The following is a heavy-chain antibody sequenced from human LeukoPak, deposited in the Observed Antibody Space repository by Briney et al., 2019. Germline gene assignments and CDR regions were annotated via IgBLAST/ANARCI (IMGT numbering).Heavy chain of an antibody. CDR3: ASGGITMVRGVIIPIDY. Sequence: GGSLRLSCAASGFTFSSYAMHWVRQASGKGLEWVAVISYDGSNKYYADSVKGRFTISRDNSKNTLYLQMNSLRAEDTAVYYCASGGITMVRGVIIPIDYWGQGTLVTVSS. J-gene: IGHJ4*02. CDR2: ISYDGSNK. D-gene: IGHD3-10*01. CDR1: GFTFSSYA. V-gene: IGHV3-30*04.